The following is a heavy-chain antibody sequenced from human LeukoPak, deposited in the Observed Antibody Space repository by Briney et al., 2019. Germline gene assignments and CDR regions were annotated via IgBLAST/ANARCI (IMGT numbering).Heavy chain of an antibody. CDR1: GHTLTELS. Sequence: ASVKVSCKVSGHTLTELSIHWVRQAPGKGLEWMGGFDPEDGEIIYAQKFQGRVTMTEDTSTDTAYMELSSLRSEDTAVYYCVTGFDGRYPRNDAFDIWDQGTMVTVSS. V-gene: IGHV1-24*01. D-gene: IGHD1-26*01. CDR3: VTGFDGRYPRNDAFDI. J-gene: IGHJ3*02. CDR2: FDPEDGEI.